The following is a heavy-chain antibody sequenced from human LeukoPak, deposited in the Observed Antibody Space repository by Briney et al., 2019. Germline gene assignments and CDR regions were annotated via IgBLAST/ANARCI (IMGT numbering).Heavy chain of an antibody. CDR3: ARDLWDLRFGERTNWYFDL. Sequence: SETLSLTCTVSGGSISSYYWSWTRQPAGKGLEWIGRIYTSGSTNYNPSLKSRVTMSVDTSKNQFSLKLSSVTAADTAVYYCARDLWDLRFGERTNWYFDLWGRGTLVTVSS. V-gene: IGHV4-4*07. CDR1: GGSISSYY. D-gene: IGHD3-10*01. CDR2: IYTSGST. J-gene: IGHJ2*01.